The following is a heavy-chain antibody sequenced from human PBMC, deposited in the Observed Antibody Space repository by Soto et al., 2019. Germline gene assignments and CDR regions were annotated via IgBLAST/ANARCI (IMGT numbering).Heavy chain of an antibody. CDR1: GGTFSSYP. V-gene: IGHV1-69*01. J-gene: IGHJ4*02. CDR2: IMPILGAA. CDR3: ARDADLDY. Sequence: QVPLEQSGAEVKKPGSSVKVSCKASGGTFSSYPISWMRQAPGHGPEWMGEIMPILGAANCAQKFQDRVTITADESTTVVYLELRNLRSEDTAVYYCARDADLDYWGQGTLVTVSS.